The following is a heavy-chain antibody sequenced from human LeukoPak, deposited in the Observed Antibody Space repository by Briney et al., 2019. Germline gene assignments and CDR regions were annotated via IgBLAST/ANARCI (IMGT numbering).Heavy chain of an antibody. V-gene: IGHV3-23*01. CDR2: ISGSGGTT. CDR1: GFTFSSYV. CDR3: AKLHNLNCDY. Sequence: GGSLRLSCVVSGFTFSSYVISWVRQAPGTGLEWVSTISGSGGTTYYADSVKGRFTISRDNSKNTLYLQMNSLRPEDTAVYYCAKLHNLNCDYWGLGTLATVSS. D-gene: IGHD1-14*01. J-gene: IGHJ4*02.